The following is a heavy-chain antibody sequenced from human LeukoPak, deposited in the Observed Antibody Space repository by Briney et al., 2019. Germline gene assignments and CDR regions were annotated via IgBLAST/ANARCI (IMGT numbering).Heavy chain of an antibody. J-gene: IGHJ6*03. D-gene: IGHD5-24*01. CDR2: ISYDGSNK. CDR1: GFTFSSYG. Sequence: GGSLRLSCAASGFTFSSYGMHWVRQAPGKGLEWVAVISYDGSNKYYADSVKGRFTISRDNSKNTLYLQMNSLRAEDTAVYYCAREGDGYNYYYYYYMDVWGKGTTVTISS. CDR3: AREGDGYNYYYYYYMDV. V-gene: IGHV3-30*03.